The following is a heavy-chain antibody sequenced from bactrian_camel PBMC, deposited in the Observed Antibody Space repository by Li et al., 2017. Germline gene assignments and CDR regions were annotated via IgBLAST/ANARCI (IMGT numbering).Heavy chain of an antibody. V-gene: IGHV3S9*01. J-gene: IGHJ6*01. CDR3: AARRVLACSWSPADFDY. CDR1: GFTVDDAD. CDR2: IYRDGST. D-gene: IGHD6*01. Sequence: HVQLVESGGGSVQAGGSLRLSCAASGFTVDDADMAWYRQVPGRECELVSDIYRDGSTEYADSVKGRFTITQGGAKNTRALQMNSLKPEDTAMYYCAARRVLACSWSPADFDYWGQGTQVTVS.